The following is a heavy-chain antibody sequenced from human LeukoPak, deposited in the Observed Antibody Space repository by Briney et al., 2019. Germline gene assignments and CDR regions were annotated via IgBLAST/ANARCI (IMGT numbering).Heavy chain of an antibody. J-gene: IGHJ3*02. CDR1: GFTFSSYW. D-gene: IGHD3-10*01. CDR2: INSDGSST. Sequence: GGSLRLSCAASGFTFSSYWMHWVRQAPGKGLVWVSRINSDGSSTSYADSVKGRFTISRDNTKNTLYLQMNSLRAEDTAVYYCARGARITMVRGVIITGHDAFDIWGQGTMVTVSS. CDR3: ARGARITMVRGVIITGHDAFDI. V-gene: IGHV3-74*01.